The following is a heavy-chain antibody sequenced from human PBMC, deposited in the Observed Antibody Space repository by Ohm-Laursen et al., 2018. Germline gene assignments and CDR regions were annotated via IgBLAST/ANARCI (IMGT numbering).Heavy chain of an antibody. CDR1: GASISSDSISNHY. J-gene: IGHJ6*02. V-gene: IGHV4-61*01. Sequence: SDTLSLTCSVSGASISSDSISNHYWTWIRQTPGKGLEWIGHIYYSGATIYSSSLKSRVTISVDTSNNQFSLRLNSVTAADSAIYYCARTSGDWGTYYYYFGMDVWGQGAKVTVSS. D-gene: IGHD3-16*01. CDR2: IYYSGAT. CDR3: ARTSGDWGTYYYYFGMDV.